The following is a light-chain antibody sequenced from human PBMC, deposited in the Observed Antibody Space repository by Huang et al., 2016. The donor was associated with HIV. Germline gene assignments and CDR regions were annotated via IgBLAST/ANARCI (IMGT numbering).Light chain of an antibody. CDR1: QGIKND. CDR3: LQDYNYPFT. Sequence: AIQLTQSPSSLSASVGDRVTMTCRASQGIKNDLGWYQQKPGKAPKFVIYVASSVESGVPARFNVSGSGTDFTLTISSLQPEDFATYYCLQDYNYPFTFGGGTRVEIK. J-gene: IGKJ4*01. CDR2: VAS. V-gene: IGKV1-6*01.